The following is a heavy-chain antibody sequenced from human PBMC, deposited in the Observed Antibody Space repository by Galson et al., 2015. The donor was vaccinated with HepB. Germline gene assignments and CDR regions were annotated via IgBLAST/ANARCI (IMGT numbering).Heavy chain of an antibody. D-gene: IGHD2-2*02. J-gene: IGHJ4*02. CDR3: GRSLVPAAIAYLDH. V-gene: IGHV1-69*01. Sequence: SCKASGATFRNYGISWVRQAPGQGLEWMGGIIPLFGTSEYAQKFAGRVTITADDFTSTAYMDLRSLRSDDTAVYYCGRSLVPAAIAYLDHWGQGTLVTVSS. CDR2: IIPLFGTS. CDR1: GATFRNYG.